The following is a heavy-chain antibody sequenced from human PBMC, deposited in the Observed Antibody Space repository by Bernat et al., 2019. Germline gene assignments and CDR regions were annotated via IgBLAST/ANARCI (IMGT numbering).Heavy chain of an antibody. D-gene: IGHD3-16*01. V-gene: IGHV4-59*01. CDR2: IYHSGST. CDR3: ARGGGGMAV. Sequence: QVQLQESGPGLVKPSETLSLTCTVSGGSISSYYWSWIRQPPGKGLEWIGYIYHSGSTNYNPSLKSRVTISVDTSKNQFSLKLSSVTAADTAVYYCARGGGGMAVWGQGTTVTVSS. J-gene: IGHJ6*02. CDR1: GGSISSYY.